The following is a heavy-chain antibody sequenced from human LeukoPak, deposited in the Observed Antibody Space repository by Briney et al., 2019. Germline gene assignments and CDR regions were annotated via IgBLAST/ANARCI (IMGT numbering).Heavy chain of an antibody. V-gene: IGHV3-23*01. CDR3: ARKMLVGSSFDY. Sequence: GGSLRLSCAASGFTFSSFAMTWVRQAPGKGPEWVSAVGAGGSNTYYADSVKGRFTISRDNSQNTLYLQMDSLRAEDTAIYYCARKMLVGSSFDYWGQGTLITVSS. CDR1: GFTFSSFA. J-gene: IGHJ4*02. CDR2: VGAGGSNT. D-gene: IGHD2-2*01.